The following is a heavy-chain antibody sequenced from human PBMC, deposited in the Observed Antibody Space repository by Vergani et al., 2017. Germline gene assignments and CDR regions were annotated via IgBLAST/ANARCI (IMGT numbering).Heavy chain of an antibody. D-gene: IGHD3-10*02. J-gene: IGHJ4*02. CDR3: AKAPGMGITLSATIDS. Sequence: QAKLVESGGGVVQPGGSLRLSCAASGFTFSNFGMHWVRQAPGKGLEWVALISHDGSESFYGTSVTGRLTISRYNSKNTLFLQLSSLKAEDPSVYYCAKAPGMGITLSATIDSWGQGTLVLVSS. CDR1: GFTFSNFG. V-gene: IGHV3-30*18. CDR2: ISHDGSES.